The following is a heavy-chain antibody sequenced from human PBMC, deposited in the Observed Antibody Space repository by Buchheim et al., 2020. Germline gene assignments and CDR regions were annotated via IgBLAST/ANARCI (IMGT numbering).Heavy chain of an antibody. J-gene: IGHJ3*02. D-gene: IGHD5-18*01. V-gene: IGHV4-59*01. CDR2: IYYSGST. CDR1: GGSISSYY. Sequence: QVQLQESGPGLVKPSETLSLTCTVSGGSISSYYWSWIRQPPGKGLEWIGYIYYSGSTNYNPSLKSRVTISVDTSKNQFSLKLSSVTAADTAVYYCARRGYSYDAFDIWGQGT. CDR3: ARRGYSYDAFDI.